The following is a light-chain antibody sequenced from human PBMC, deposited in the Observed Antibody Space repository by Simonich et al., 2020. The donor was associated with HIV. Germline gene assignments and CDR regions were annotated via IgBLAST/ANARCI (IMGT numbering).Light chain of an antibody. CDR2: GAS. CDR1: QSLSSN. J-gene: IGKJ1*01. V-gene: IGKV3-15*01. CDR3: QQYNNWPRGT. Sequence: EIVMTQSPATLSVSPGERATLSCRASQSLSSNLAWYQQKPGQAPRLLIYGASTRANGIPARFSGSGSGTEFTLTISSMQSEDFAVYYCQQYNNWPRGTFGQGTKVEIK.